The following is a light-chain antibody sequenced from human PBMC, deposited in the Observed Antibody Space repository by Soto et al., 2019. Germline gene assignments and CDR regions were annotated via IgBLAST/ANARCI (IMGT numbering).Light chain of an antibody. CDR2: RNN. CDR3: AAWDDSLSGPL. J-gene: IGLJ2*01. CDR1: SSNVGSNF. V-gene: IGLV1-47*01. Sequence: QPVLTQPPSASGTPGQRVTISCSGSSSNVGSNFVYWYQQLPGTAPRLLIYRNNQRPSGVPDRFAASKSGTSASLAISGLRSEDEADYHCAAWDDSLSGPLFGGGTKLTV.